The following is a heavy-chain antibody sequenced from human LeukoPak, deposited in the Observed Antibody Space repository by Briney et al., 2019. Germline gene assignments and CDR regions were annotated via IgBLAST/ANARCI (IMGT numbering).Heavy chain of an antibody. CDR3: ARVFGGSGSYYNGYFDY. CDR1: XXXFTXXX. J-gene: IGHJ4*02. V-gene: IGHV1-8*01. Sequence: KXSCKXXXXXFTXXXINWVRQATGQGLEWMGWMNPNSGNTGYAQKFQGRVTMTRNTSISTAYMELSSLRSEDTAVYYCARVFGGSGSYYNGYFDYWGQGTLVTVSS. CDR2: MNPNSGNT. D-gene: IGHD3-10*01.